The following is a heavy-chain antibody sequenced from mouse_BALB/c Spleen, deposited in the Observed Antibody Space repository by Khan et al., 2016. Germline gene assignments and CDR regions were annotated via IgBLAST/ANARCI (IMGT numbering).Heavy chain of an antibody. CDR2: IDPANGNT. D-gene: IGHD2-14*01. V-gene: IGHV14-3*02. Sequence: VQLKESGAELVKPGASVKLSCTASGFNIKDTYMHWVKQRPEQGLEWIGRIDPANGNTKYDPKFQGKANITADTSSNTAYLHLISLTSEDTSVYYCAIGRTAFAYWGQGTLVTVSA. CDR3: AIGRTAFAY. J-gene: IGHJ3*01. CDR1: GFNIKDTY.